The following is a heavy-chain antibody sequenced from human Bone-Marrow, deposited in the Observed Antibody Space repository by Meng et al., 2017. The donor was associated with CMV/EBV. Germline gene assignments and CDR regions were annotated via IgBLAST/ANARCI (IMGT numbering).Heavy chain of an antibody. Sequence: GESLKISCVASGFTFSSYSMNWVRQAPGKGLEWVSSISSSSSYIYYADSVKGRFTISRDNAKNSLYLQMNSLRAEDTAVYYCARGPDCSYWGQGTRVTGSS. CDR1: GFTFSSYS. V-gene: IGHV3-21*01. CDR2: ISSSSSYI. J-gene: IGHJ4*02. D-gene: IGHD2-21*01. CDR3: ARGPDCSY.